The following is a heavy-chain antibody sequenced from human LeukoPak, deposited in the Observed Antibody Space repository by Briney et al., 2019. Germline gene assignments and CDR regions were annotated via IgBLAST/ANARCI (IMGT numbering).Heavy chain of an antibody. Sequence: GGSLRLSCAASGFLFSGYEMQWVRQAPGKGLEGGSYISSSGSTIYYADSLKGRFTIPRDNAKNSLYLQMNSLRAEDTAVYYCARENRYFDWHGAKIFDYWGQGTLVSVSS. D-gene: IGHD3-9*01. CDR2: ISSSGSTI. V-gene: IGHV3-48*03. CDR1: GFLFSGYE. J-gene: IGHJ4*02. CDR3: ARENRYFDWHGAKIFDY.